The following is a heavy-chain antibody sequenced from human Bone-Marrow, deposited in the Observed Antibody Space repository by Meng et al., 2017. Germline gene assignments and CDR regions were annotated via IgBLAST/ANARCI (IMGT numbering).Heavy chain of an antibody. V-gene: IGHV7-4-1*02. CDR1: GYTFTSYA. J-gene: IGHJ4*02. D-gene: IGHD3-22*01. Sequence: ASVKVSCKASGYTFTSYAMNWVRQAPGQGLEWMGWINTNTGNPTYAQGFTGRFVFSLDTSVSTAYLQISRLKAEDTAVYYCARGPPTYYYDSSGYYGADYFNYWGRGPLAPFP. CDR2: INTNTGNP. CDR3: ARGPPTYYYDSSGYYGADYFNY.